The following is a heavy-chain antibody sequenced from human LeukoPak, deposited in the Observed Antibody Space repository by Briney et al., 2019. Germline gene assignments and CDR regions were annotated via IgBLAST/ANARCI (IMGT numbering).Heavy chain of an antibody. V-gene: IGHV3-7*01. CDR1: GLTFRSFW. CDR3: ASLDY. J-gene: IGHJ4*02. CDR2: INQDGSEK. Sequence: QPGGSLRLSCAVSGLTFRSFWMSWVRQAPGKGLEWVANINQDGSEKYFVDSVKGRFTISRDNAKNSLYLQMNSLRAEDTAVYYCASLDYWGQGTLVTVSS.